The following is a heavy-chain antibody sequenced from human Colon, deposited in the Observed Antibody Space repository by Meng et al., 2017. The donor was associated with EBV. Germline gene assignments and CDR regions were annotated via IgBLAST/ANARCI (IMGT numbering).Heavy chain of an antibody. CDR2: IIHGGSP. CDR1: GGSLSGAY. D-gene: IGHD2-8*02. V-gene: IGHV4-34*12. Sequence: QVQLTEWGAGLLTPSGTLSLTCAVNGGSLSGAYWKWIRQPPGKGLEWIGEIIHGGSPSYNPSLKSRVTISIDTSKNQLSLMLSSVTAADTAVYYCARRPTGIDYWGQGTLVTVSS. CDR3: ARRPTGIDY. J-gene: IGHJ4*02.